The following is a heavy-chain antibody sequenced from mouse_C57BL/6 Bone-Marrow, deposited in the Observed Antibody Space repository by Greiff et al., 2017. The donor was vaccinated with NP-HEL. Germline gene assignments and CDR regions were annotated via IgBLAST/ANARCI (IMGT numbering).Heavy chain of an antibody. D-gene: IGHD1-1*01. J-gene: IGHJ1*03. CDR2: IDPEDGDT. V-gene: IGHV14-1*01. Sequence: EVKLQESGAELVRPGASVKLSCTASGFNIKDYYMHWVKQRPEQGLEWIGRIDPEDGDTEYAPKFQGKATMTADTSSNTAYLQLSSLTSEDTAVYYCTTLDYGSSYRYFDVWGTGTTVTVSS. CDR3: TTLDYGSSYRYFDV. CDR1: GFNIKDYY.